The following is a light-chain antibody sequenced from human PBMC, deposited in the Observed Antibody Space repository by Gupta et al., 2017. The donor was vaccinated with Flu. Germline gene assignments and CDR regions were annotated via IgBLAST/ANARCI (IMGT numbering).Light chain of an antibody. J-gene: IGLJ2*01. CDR1: KLGDKY. CDR3: QAWDSRTVV. V-gene: IGLV3-1*01. Sequence: YEVTQPPSVSVSPGQTASITCSGDKLGDKYVYWYQQKPGQSPVLVIYEDIKRPSGIPERFSGSISGNTATLTIRGTQAMDEANYYCQAWDSRTVVFGGGTKLTVL. CDR2: EDI.